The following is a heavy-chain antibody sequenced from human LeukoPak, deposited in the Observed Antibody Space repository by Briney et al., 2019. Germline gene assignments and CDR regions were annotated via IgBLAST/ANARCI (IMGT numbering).Heavy chain of an antibody. CDR3: ANEVPENDCGGDCGYFDY. D-gene: IGHD2-21*01. Sequence: GGSLRLSCGGSGFTFSDYWMTWVRQAPGKGLEWVANIREDGTDRQYADSVEGRFTISRDNAENLVYLQMSSLRAEDTAVYYCANEVPENDCGGDCGYFDYWGQGTLVTVSS. CDR1: GFTFSDYW. CDR2: IREDGTDR. V-gene: IGHV3-7*01. J-gene: IGHJ4*02.